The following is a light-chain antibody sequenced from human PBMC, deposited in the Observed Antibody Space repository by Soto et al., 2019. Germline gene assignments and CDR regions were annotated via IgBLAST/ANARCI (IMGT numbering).Light chain of an antibody. J-gene: IGLJ1*01. V-gene: IGLV2-14*03. CDR1: SSDVGGYNY. CDR3: SSYTTSNTRQIV. Sequence: QSVLTQPASVSGSPGQSITISCAGTSSDVGGYNYVSWYQHLPGKAPKLIIYDVSNRPSGVSNRFSGSKSGNTASLTISGLQPEDEADYYCSSYTTSNTRQIVFGTGTKVTVL. CDR2: DVS.